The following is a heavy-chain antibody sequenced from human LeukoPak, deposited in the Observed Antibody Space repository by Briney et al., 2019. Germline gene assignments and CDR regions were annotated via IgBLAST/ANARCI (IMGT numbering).Heavy chain of an antibody. CDR2: ISYDGSNK. CDR1: GFTFSSYA. D-gene: IGHD2-21*02. V-gene: IGHV3-30-3*01. CDR3: ARDPSIVVVTAIRGDYFNY. J-gene: IGHJ4*02. Sequence: GGCLRLSCAASGFTFSSYAMHWVRLAPGKGLEWVAVISYDGSNKYYADSVKGRLTISRDNSKNTLYLQMNSLRTEDTAVYYCARDPSIVVVTAIRGDYFNYWGQGTLVTVSS.